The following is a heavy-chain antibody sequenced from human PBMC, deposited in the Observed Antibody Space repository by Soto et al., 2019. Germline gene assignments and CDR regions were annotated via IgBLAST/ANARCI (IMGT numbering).Heavy chain of an antibody. CDR3: ARMTFDDYFDY. V-gene: IGHV4-59*01. D-gene: IGHD2-21*02. CDR2: IYYSGST. J-gene: IGHJ4*02. CDR1: GGSISSYY. Sequence: SETLSLTCPVPGGSISSYYWSWIRQPPGKGLEWIGYIYYSGSTNYNPSLKSRVTISVDTSKNQFSLKLSSVTAADTAVYYCARMTFDDYFDYWGQGTLVTAPQ.